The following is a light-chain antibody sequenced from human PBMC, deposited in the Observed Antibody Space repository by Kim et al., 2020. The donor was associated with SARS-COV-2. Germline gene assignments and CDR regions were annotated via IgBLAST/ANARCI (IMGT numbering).Light chain of an antibody. CDR1: QGVSSY. Sequence: LSPGERATLSCRASQGVSSYLAWYQQNPGQAPRLLIYAASNRATGIPARFSGSGSGTDFTLTISSLEPEDFAVYYCQQRSNWPPTFGGGTKVDIK. CDR3: QQRSNWPPT. CDR2: AAS. J-gene: IGKJ4*01. V-gene: IGKV3-11*01.